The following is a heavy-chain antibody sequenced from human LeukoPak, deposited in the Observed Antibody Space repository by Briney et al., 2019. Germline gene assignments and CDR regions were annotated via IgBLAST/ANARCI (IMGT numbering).Heavy chain of an antibody. Sequence: ASVKVSCKASGYIFTNYPMNWVRQAPGQGLEWMGWINTNTGNPTYAQGFTGRFVFSLDTSVNTAYLQINSLKAEDTAVYYCARDLHTYYYESGAFSAAFDIWGHGTMVTVSS. D-gene: IGHD3-22*01. CDR3: ARDLHTYYYESGAFSAAFDI. J-gene: IGHJ3*02. CDR2: INTNTGNP. CDR1: GYIFTNYP. V-gene: IGHV7-4-1*02.